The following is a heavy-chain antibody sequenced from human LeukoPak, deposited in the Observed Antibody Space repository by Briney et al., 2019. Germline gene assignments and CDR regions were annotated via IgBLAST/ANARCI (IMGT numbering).Heavy chain of an antibody. V-gene: IGHV4-61*02. CDR1: GGSISSGSYY. Sequence: SQTLSLTCTVSGGSISSGSYYWSWIRQPAGKGLEWIGRIYTSGSTNYNPSLKSRVTMSVDTSKNQFSLKPSSVTAADTAVYYCLVYCSGGSCRGAFDIWGQGTMVTVSS. D-gene: IGHD2-15*01. CDR2: IYTSGST. CDR3: LVYCSGGSCRGAFDI. J-gene: IGHJ3*02.